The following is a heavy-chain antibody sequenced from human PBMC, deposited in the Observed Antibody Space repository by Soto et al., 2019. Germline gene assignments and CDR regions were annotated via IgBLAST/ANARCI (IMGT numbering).Heavy chain of an antibody. CDR3: GRGPSPRAPAGGTPYYYAMDV. D-gene: IGHD6-13*01. J-gene: IGHJ6*02. CDR1: GYDFTAYD. CDR2: MNPINGAT. Sequence: GASVKVSCKASGYDFTAYDINWVRQASGQGLEWMGWMNPINGATGNARRFQGRVSMTRNTATGTAYLELTSLRSDDSAVYYCGRGPSPRAPAGGTPYYYAMDVWGQGTTVTVSS. V-gene: IGHV1-8*02.